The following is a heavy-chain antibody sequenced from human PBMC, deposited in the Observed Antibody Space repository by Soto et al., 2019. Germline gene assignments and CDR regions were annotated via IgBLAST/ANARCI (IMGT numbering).Heavy chain of an antibody. Sequence: ASVKVSCKASGYTFTSYAMHWVRQAPGQRLEWMGWINAGNGSTKYSQKFQGRVTITRDTSASTAYMELSSLRSEDTAVYYCAFVEWLHLWKYDYWGQGTLVTVSS. V-gene: IGHV1-3*01. D-gene: IGHD3-3*01. J-gene: IGHJ4*02. CDR3: AFVEWLHLWKYDY. CDR1: GYTFTSYA. CDR2: INAGNGST.